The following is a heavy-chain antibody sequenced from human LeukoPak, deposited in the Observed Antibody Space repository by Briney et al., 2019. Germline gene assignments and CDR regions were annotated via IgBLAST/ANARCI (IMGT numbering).Heavy chain of an antibody. CDR2: IRYDGSNK. CDR3: ARVQQQLVRDGFDI. Sequence: SGGSLRLSCAASGFTFSTYDIHWVRQAPGKGLEWVAFIRYDGSNKYYADSVKGRFTISRDNSENTLYLQMNSLRPEDTAVYYCARVQQQLVRDGFDIWGQGTMVTVSS. D-gene: IGHD6-13*01. V-gene: IGHV3-30*02. CDR1: GFTFSTYD. J-gene: IGHJ3*02.